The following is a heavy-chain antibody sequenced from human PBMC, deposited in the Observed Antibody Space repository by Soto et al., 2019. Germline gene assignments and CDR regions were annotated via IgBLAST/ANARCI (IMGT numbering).Heavy chain of an antibody. CDR2: INSDGSST. Sequence: HPGGSLRLSCAASGFTFSSYGMHWVRQAPGKGLVWVSRINSDGSSTSYADSVKGRFTISRDNAKNTLYLQMNSLRAEDTAVYYCARDSNTVAIFGVVFNWFDPWGQGTLVTVSS. CDR1: GFTFSSYG. D-gene: IGHD3-3*01. V-gene: IGHV3-74*01. CDR3: ARDSNTVAIFGVVFNWFDP. J-gene: IGHJ5*02.